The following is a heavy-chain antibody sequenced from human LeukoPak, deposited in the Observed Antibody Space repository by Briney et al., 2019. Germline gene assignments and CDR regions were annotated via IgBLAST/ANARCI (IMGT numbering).Heavy chain of an antibody. CDR2: ISYDGSNK. V-gene: IGHV3-30*04. CDR1: GFTFSSYA. J-gene: IGHJ4*02. D-gene: IGHD2-2*01. CDR3: ARETDSTLFDY. Sequence: GGSLRLSCAASGFTFSSYAMHWVRQAPGKGLEWVAVISYDGSNKYYADSVKGRFTISRDNAKNSLYLQMNSLRAEDTAVFYCARETDSTLFDYWGQGTLVTVSS.